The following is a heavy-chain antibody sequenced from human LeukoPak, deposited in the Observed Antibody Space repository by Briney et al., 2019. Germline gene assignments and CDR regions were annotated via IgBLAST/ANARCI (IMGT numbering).Heavy chain of an antibody. CDR1: GGSISSYY. V-gene: IGHV4-59*01. D-gene: IGHD3-10*01. CDR3: ARDRYYGSGDFYGMDV. J-gene: IGHJ6*02. CDR2: IYYSGST. Sequence: SETLSLTCTVSGGSISSYYWSWIRQPPGKGLEWIGYIYYSGSTNYNPSLKSRVTISVDTSKNQFSLKLSSVTAADTAVYYCARDRYYGSGDFYGMDVSGQGTTVTVSS.